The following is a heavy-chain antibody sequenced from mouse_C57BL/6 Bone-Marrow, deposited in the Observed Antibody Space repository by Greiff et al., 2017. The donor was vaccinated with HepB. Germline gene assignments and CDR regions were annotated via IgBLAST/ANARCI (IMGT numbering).Heavy chain of an antibody. V-gene: IGHV5-16*01. D-gene: IGHD1-1*01. Sequence: DVKLVESEGGLVQPGSSMKLSCTASGFTFSDYYMAWVRQVPEKGLEWVANINYDGSSTYYLDSLKSRFIISRDNAKNILYLQMSSLKSEDTATYYCARVLYYYGSSYLYAMDYWGQGTSVTVSS. CDR2: INYDGSST. CDR3: ARVLYYYGSSYLYAMDY. J-gene: IGHJ4*01. CDR1: GFTFSDYY.